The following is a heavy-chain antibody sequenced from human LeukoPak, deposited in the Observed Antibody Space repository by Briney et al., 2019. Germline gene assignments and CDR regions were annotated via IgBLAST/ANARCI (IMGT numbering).Heavy chain of an antibody. J-gene: IGHJ6*02. V-gene: IGHV1-46*01. Sequence: ASVKVSCMASGYTFTSYYRHWVRQAPGQGLEWMGIINPSGGSTSYAQKFQGRVTMTRDTSTSTVYMELSSLRSEDTAVYYCARDLSGVVAAAGTGGDYYYGMDVWGQGTTVTVSS. CDR3: ARDLSGVVAAAGTGGDYYYGMDV. CDR2: INPSGGST. CDR1: GYTFTSYY. D-gene: IGHD6-13*01.